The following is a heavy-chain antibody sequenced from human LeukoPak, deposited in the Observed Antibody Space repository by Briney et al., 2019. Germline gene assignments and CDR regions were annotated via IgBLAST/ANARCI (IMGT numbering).Heavy chain of an antibody. CDR2: IYYSGST. D-gene: IGHD6-19*01. J-gene: IGHJ5*02. CDR1: GGSISSSSYY. V-gene: IGHV4-61*01. Sequence: SETLSLTCTVSGGSISSSSYYWGWIRQPPGKGLEWIGYIYYSGSTNYNPSLKSRVTISVDTSKNQFSLKLTSVTAADTAVYYCARDSSGWYHWFDPWGQGTLVTVSS. CDR3: ARDSSGWYHWFDP.